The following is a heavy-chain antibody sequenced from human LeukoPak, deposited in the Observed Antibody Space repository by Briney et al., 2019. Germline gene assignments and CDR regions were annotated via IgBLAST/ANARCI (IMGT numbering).Heavy chain of an antibody. V-gene: IGHV3-7*01. Sequence: GGSLRLLCAPSGFTFRNYWMNWVRQAPGKGLEWVANIKQDGSEKHYVASVKGRFTISRDNAKNSLYLQMNSLRVDDTAVYYCARDRGGAESHGFDAFDLWGQGTIVTVSS. J-gene: IGHJ3*01. CDR2: IKQDGSEK. CDR3: ARDRGGAESHGFDAFDL. CDR1: GFTFRNYW. D-gene: IGHD2-15*01.